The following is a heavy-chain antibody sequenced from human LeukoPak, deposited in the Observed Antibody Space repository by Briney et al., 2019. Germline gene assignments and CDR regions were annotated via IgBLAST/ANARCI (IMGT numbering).Heavy chain of an antibody. Sequence: SETLSLTCTVSGGSIRSSYYYWGWIRQPPGKGLEWIGSIYDSGSTYYNPSLKSRVTISVDTSKNQFSLKLSSVTAADTAVYYCARGSPTEGGYHDYWGQGTLVTVSS. CDR2: IYDSGST. D-gene: IGHD3-22*01. CDR3: ARGSPTEGGYHDY. V-gene: IGHV4-39*01. J-gene: IGHJ4*02. CDR1: GGSIRSSYYY.